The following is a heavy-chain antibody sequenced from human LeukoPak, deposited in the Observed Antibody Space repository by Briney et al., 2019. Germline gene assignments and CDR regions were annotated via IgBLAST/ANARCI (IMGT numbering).Heavy chain of an antibody. J-gene: IGHJ4*02. Sequence: GGSLRLSCAASGFTFSNYGMSWVRQAPGKGLEWVSGISGNGGTTYYADSVKGRFTISRDNSKNTLYLQMNSLRVEDTAVYYCARDHDFWSGYYPYWGQGTLVTVSS. D-gene: IGHD3-3*01. V-gene: IGHV3-23*01. CDR2: ISGNGGTT. CDR3: ARDHDFWSGYYPY. CDR1: GFTFSNYG.